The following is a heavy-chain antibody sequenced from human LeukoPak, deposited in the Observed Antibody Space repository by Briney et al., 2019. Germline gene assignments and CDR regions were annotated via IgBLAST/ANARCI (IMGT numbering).Heavy chain of an antibody. CDR1: GYTFTSYA. D-gene: IGHD3-9*01. J-gene: IGHJ6*02. CDR2: INTNTGNP. Sequence: EASVKVSCKASGYTFTSYAMNWVRQAPGQGLEWMGWINTNTGNPTYAQGFTGRFVFSLDTSVSTAYLQISSLKAEDTAVYYCARESGSDGYFDWLPGYYYYYGMDVWGQGTTVTVSS. CDR3: ARESGSDGYFDWLPGYYYYYGMDV. V-gene: IGHV7-4-1*02.